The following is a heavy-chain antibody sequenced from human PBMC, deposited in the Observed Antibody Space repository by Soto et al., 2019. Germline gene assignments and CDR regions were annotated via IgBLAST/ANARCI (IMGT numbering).Heavy chain of an antibody. CDR3: GRSIAARFGYYYGMDV. CDR1: GGSVSSGSYY. Sequence: QVQLQESGPGLVKPSETLSLTCTVSGGSVSSGSYYWSWIRQPPGKGLEWIGYIYYSGSTNYNPSLKSRVTISVDTSKNQFALKLSSVTAADTAVYYCGRSIAARFGYYYGMDVWGQGTTVTVSS. J-gene: IGHJ6*02. CDR2: IYYSGST. V-gene: IGHV4-61*01. D-gene: IGHD6-6*01.